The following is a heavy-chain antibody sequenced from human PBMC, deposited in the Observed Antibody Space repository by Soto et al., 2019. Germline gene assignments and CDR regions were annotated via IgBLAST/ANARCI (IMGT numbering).Heavy chain of an antibody. Sequence: GGSLRLSCAASGFTFSSYGMHWVRQAPGKGLEWVAVISYDGSNKYYADSVKGRFTISRDNSKNTLYLQMNSLRDEDTAVYYCAKAVVSNPGVSDYWGQGTLVTVSS. V-gene: IGHV3-30*18. D-gene: IGHD3-10*01. CDR1: GFTFSSYG. CDR3: AKAVVSNPGVSDY. CDR2: ISYDGSNK. J-gene: IGHJ4*02.